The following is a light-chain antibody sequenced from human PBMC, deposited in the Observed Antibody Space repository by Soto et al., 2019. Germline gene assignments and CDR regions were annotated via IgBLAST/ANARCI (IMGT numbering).Light chain of an antibody. CDR1: SSDVGGYNY. J-gene: IGLJ3*02. V-gene: IGLV2-14*01. CDR3: DSYTSSSTPV. Sequence: QSALTQPASVSGSPGQSITISCTGTSSDVGGYNYVSWYQQQAGKAPKLIIHEVSNRPSGVSNRFSGSKSGNTASLTISGLQAEDEADYYCDSYTSSSTPVFGGGTKLTVL. CDR2: EVS.